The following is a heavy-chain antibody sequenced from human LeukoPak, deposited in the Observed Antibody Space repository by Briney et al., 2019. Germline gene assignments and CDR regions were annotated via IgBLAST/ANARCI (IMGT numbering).Heavy chain of an antibody. Sequence: PGGSLRLSCAAAGCTVSTYAMSWVRPAPGEGLEWVSAISGSDGKTNYAEYVKGRFIISTDTSKNTLYLQMNSLRADDTAVYYCAKDTARPAGVFEYWGQGTRVTVSS. CDR1: GCTVSTYA. CDR2: ISGSDGKT. CDR3: AKDTARPAGVFEY. D-gene: IGHD6-13*01. J-gene: IGHJ4*02. V-gene: IGHV3-23*01.